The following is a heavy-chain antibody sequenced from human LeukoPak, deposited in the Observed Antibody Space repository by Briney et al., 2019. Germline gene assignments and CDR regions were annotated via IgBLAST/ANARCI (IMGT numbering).Heavy chain of an antibody. Sequence: GGSLRLSCAASRFTFSIFGMHWVRQAPGKGLEWIAVISSDGTNKYYADSVRGRFTISRDNSKDTLYLQMSSLRIEDTAIYYCRAATKYLDYYYDYWGQGTLVTVSS. V-gene: IGHV3-30*03. CDR1: RFTFSIFG. D-gene: IGHD3-22*01. CDR3: RAATKYLDYYYDY. J-gene: IGHJ4*02. CDR2: ISSDGTNK.